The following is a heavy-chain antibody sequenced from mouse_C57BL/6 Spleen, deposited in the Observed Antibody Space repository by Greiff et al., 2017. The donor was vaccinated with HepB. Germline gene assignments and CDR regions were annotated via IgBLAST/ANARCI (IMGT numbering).Heavy chain of an antibody. V-gene: IGHV5-16*01. CDR3: ARGGRYFDY. CDR2: INYDGSST. J-gene: IGHJ2*01. CDR1: GFTFSDYY. Sequence: EVQLVESEGGLVQPGSSMKLSCTASGFTFSDYYMAWVRQVPEKGLEWVANINYDGSSTYYLDSLKSRFIISRDNAKYILYLQMSSLKSEDTATYYCARGGRYFDYWGQGTTLTVSS.